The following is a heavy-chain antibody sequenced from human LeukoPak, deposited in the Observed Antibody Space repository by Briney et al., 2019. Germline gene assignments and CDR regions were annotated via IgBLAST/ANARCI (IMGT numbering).Heavy chain of an antibody. J-gene: IGHJ4*02. CDR2: INPNSGGT. D-gene: IGHD3-22*01. CDR1: GYTFTSYG. CDR3: ATMPLNYDRTY. V-gene: IGHV1-2*02. Sequence: ASVKVSCKASGYTFTSYGISWVRQAPGQGLEWMGWINPNSGGTNYAQKFQGRVTMTRDTSISTAYMELSRLRSDDTAVYYCATMPLNYDRTYWGQGTLVTVSS.